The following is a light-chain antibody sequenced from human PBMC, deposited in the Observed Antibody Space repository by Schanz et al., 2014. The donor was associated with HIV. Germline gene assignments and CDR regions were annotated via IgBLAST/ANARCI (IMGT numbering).Light chain of an antibody. CDR2: ANT. CDR1: SSNIGAGFD. J-gene: IGLJ2*01. Sequence: QSVLAQPPSVSGAPGQRVTISCTGSSSNIGAGFDVHWYQLLPGTAPKVLIFANTHRPSGVPDRFSGSKSGTSASLAITGLQAEDEGDYYCSSLAADNTLVFGGGTKLTVL. V-gene: IGLV1-40*01. CDR3: SSLAADNTLV.